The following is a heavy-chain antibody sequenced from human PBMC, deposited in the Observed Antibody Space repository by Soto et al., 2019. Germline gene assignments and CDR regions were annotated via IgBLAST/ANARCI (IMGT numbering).Heavy chain of an antibody. CDR2: IWYDGSNK. CDR3: ARYSGLETGNDIAAAGTGWFDP. D-gene: IGHD6-13*01. Sequence: QVQLVESGGGVVQPGRSLRLSCAASGFTFSSYGMHWVRQAPGKGLEWVAVIWYDGSNKYYADSVKGRFTISRDNSKTPLYLQMNSLRAEDTAVYYCARYSGLETGNDIAAAGTGWFDPWGQGTLVTVSS. V-gene: IGHV3-33*01. CDR1: GFTFSSYG. J-gene: IGHJ5*02.